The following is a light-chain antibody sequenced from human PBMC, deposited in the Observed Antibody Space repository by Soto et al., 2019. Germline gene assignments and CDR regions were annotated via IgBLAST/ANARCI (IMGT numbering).Light chain of an antibody. V-gene: IGLV2-11*01. CDR1: SSDVSYYKY. Sequence: QSALTQPRSVSGSPGQSVAISCTGTSSDVSYYKYVSWYQQHPGKAPKLIIYDVSQRPSGVPDRFSGSKSGNTASLTISGLQAEDEAVYYCCSFAGTYVFGTGTKVT. CDR3: CSFAGTYV. J-gene: IGLJ1*01. CDR2: DVS.